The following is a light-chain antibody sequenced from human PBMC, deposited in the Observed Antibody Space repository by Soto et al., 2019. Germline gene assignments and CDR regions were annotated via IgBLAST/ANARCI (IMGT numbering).Light chain of an antibody. CDR2: DNT. V-gene: IGLV1-51*01. CDR1: SSNIGKGY. CDR3: GAGDRGLGGGL. J-gene: IGLJ3*02. Sequence: QSVLTQPPSVSAAPGQRVTISCAGSSSNIGKGYVSWYQQFPGAAPKLLIYDNTERPSGVSDRFSGSKSGTSATLAITGLRPGDGADFYGGAGDRGLGGGLFGGGTKLPVL.